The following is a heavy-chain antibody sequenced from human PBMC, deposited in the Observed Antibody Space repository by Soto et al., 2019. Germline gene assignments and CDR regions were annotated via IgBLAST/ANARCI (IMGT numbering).Heavy chain of an antibody. CDR3: ARGLYYYGSGNPEIYYYYYYMDV. J-gene: IGHJ6*03. CDR1: GFTFSSYS. D-gene: IGHD3-10*01. V-gene: IGHV3-21*01. Sequence: GGSLRLSCAASGFTFSSYSMNWVRQAPGKGLEWVSSISSSSSYIYYADSVKGRFTISRDNAKNSLYLQMNSLRAEDTAVYYCARGLYYYGSGNPEIYYYYYYMDVWGKGTTVTVSS. CDR2: ISSSSSYI.